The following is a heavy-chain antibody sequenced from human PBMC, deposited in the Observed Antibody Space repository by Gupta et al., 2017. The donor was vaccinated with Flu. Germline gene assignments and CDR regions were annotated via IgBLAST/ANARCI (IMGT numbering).Heavy chain of an antibody. J-gene: IGHJ4*02. D-gene: IGHD5-12*01. CDR3: ARGLPSAGYSDYAHFDY. CDR1: GGSISSGGYY. V-gene: IGHV4-31*03. CDR2: IYYSGST. Sequence: QVQLQESGPGLVKPSQTLSLTCTVSGGSISSGGYYWTWIRQHPGKGLEWIGYIYYSGSTYYNPSLKSRVIISVDTSKNQFSLKLSSVTAADTAVYYCARGLPSAGYSDYAHFDYWGQGTLVTVSS.